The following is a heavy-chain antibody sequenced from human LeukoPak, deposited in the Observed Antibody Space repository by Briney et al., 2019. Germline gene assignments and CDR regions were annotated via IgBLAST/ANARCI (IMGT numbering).Heavy chain of an antibody. V-gene: IGHV3-21*01. CDR3: ATENSGWEHYYFDY. CDR2: ISSSSSYI. D-gene: IGHD6-19*01. J-gene: IGHJ4*02. Sequence: GGSLRLSCAASGFTFSSYSMNWVRQAPGKGLEWVSSISSSSSYIYYADSVKGRFTISRDNAKNSLYLQMNSLRAEDTAVYYCATENSGWEHYYFDYWGQGTLVTVSS. CDR1: GFTFSSYS.